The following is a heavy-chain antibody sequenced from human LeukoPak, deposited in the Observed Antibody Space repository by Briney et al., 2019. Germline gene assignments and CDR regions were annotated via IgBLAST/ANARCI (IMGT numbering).Heavy chain of an antibody. CDR3: ARDTPTYCSSTSCYHYYYGMDV. J-gene: IGHJ6*02. V-gene: IGHV1-18*01. Sequence: GASVTVSCTASGYTFASYGISWVRQAPGQGLEWMGWISAYNGNTNYAQKLQGRVTMTTDTSTSTAYMELRSLRSDDTAVYYCARDTPTYCSSTSCYHYYYGMDVWGQGTTVTVSS. CDR1: GYTFASYG. CDR2: ISAYNGNT. D-gene: IGHD2-2*01.